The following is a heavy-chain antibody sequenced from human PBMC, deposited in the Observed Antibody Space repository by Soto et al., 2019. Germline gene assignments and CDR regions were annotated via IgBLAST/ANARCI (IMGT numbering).Heavy chain of an antibody. Sequence: SETLSLTCTVSGGSISSSSYYWGWIRQPPGKGLEWIGSIYYSGSTYYNPSLKSRVTISVDTSKNQFSLKLSSVTAADTAVYYCARSPTMVRGVIKFQGDFDYWGQGTLVTVSS. V-gene: IGHV4-39*01. J-gene: IGHJ4*02. CDR3: ARSPTMVRGVIKFQGDFDY. D-gene: IGHD3-10*01. CDR2: IYYSGST. CDR1: GGSISSSSYY.